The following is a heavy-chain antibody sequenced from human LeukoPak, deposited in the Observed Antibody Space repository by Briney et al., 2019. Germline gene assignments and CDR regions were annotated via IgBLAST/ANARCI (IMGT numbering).Heavy chain of an antibody. D-gene: IGHD5-18*01. CDR3: ARVLPDTAMVSFDY. Sequence: SWIRQPPGKGLEWVANIKQDGSEKYYVDSVKGRFTISRDNAKNSLYLQMNSLRAEDTAVYYCARVLPDTAMVSFDYWGQGTLVTVSS. CDR2: IKQDGSEK. J-gene: IGHJ4*02. V-gene: IGHV3-7*01.